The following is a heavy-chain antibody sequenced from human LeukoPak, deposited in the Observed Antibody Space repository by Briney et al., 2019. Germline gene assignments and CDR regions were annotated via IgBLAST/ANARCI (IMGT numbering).Heavy chain of an antibody. D-gene: IGHD5-24*01. CDR3: ARDLLDGYNYLVAFDI. CDR1: GFTFSSYS. CDR2: ISSSSSYI. V-gene: IGHV3-21*01. J-gene: IGHJ3*02. Sequence: PGGSLRLSCAASGFTFSSYSMNWVRQAPGKGLEWVSSISSSSSYIYYADSVKGRFTISRDNAKNSLYLQMNSLRAEDTAVYYCARDLLDGYNYLVAFDIWGQGTMVTVSS.